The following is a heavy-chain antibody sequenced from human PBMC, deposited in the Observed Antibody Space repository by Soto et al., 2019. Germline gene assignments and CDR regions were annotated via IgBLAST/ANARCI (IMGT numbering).Heavy chain of an antibody. CDR3: ARGDYDILTGYYGLIDI. D-gene: IGHD3-9*01. CDR1: GFTFSDHY. V-gene: IGHV3-72*01. CDR2: TRNKANSYTT. Sequence: GGSLRLSCAASGFTFSDHYMDWVRQAPGKGLEWVGRTRNKANSYTTEYAASVKGRFTISRDDSKNSLYLQMNSLKTEDTAVYYCARGDYDILTGYYGLIDIWGQGTMVTVSS. J-gene: IGHJ3*02.